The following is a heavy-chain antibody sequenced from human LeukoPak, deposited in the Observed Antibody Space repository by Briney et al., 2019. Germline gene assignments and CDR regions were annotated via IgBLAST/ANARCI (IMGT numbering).Heavy chain of an antibody. CDR3: AREGLHVGY. J-gene: IGHJ4*02. CDR1: GGSISSGSYY. V-gene: IGHV4-61*02. CDR2: IYTSGST. Sequence: SETLSLTCTVSGGSISSGSYYWSWIRQPAGKGLEWIGRIYTSGSTNYNPSLKSRVTISVDTSKNQFSLRLSSVTAADTAVYYCAREGLHVGYWGQGTLVTVSS. D-gene: IGHD5-24*01.